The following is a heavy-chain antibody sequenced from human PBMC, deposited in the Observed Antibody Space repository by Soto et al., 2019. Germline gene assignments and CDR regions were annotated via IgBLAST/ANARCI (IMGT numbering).Heavy chain of an antibody. CDR3: ARGVNAGVDY. J-gene: IGHJ4*02. Sequence: QVQLVQSGAEARVPGASVKVSCKASGYSFTGLDINWVRQTTGQGLEWMGWMEPSSGRTGYAQKFQGRVTMTRDTSINTAYMELSSLTSDDTAFYYCARGVNAGVDYWGQGTLVTVSS. CDR1: GYSFTGLD. CDR2: MEPSSGRT. D-gene: IGHD1-26*01. V-gene: IGHV1-8*01.